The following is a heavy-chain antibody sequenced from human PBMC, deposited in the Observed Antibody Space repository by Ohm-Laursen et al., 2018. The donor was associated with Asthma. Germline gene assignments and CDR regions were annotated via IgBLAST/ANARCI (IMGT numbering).Heavy chain of an antibody. V-gene: IGHV3-30*18. Sequence: SLRLSCSASGFTFSSYSMNWVRQAPGKGLEWVAVISYDGSNKYYADSVKGRFTISRDNSKNTLYLQMNSLRAEDTAVYYCAKVLVTTDDYWGQGTLVTVSS. J-gene: IGHJ4*02. CDR1: GFTFSSYS. D-gene: IGHD4-17*01. CDR3: AKVLVTTDDY. CDR2: ISYDGSNK.